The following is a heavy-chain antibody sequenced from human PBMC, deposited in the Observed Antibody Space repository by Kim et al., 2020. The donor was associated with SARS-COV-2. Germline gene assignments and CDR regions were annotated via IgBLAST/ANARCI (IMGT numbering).Heavy chain of an antibody. J-gene: IGHJ4*02. V-gene: IGHV4-59*01. CDR1: GGSISSYY. Sequence: SETLSLTCTVSGGSISSYYWSWIRQPPGKGLEWFGYIYYSGSTNYNPSLKSRVTISVDTSKNQFSLKLSSVTAADTAVYYCAREYCSSTSCYQNYFDYWGQGTLVTVSS. CDR3: AREYCSSTSCYQNYFDY. D-gene: IGHD2-2*01. CDR2: IYYSGST.